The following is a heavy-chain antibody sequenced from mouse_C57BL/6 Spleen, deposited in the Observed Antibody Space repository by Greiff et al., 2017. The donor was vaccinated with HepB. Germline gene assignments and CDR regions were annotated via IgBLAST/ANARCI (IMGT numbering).Heavy chain of an antibody. CDR3: VRGTGYSYYYAMDY. Sequence: DVMLVESGGGLVQPKGSLKLSCAASGFTFNTYAMHWVRQAPGKGLEWVARIRSKSSNYATYYADSVKDRFTISRDDSQSMLYLQMNNLKTEDTAMYYCVRGTGYSYYYAMDYWGQGTSVTVSS. CDR2: IRSKSSNYAT. J-gene: IGHJ4*01. CDR1: GFTFNTYA. D-gene: IGHD2-2*01. V-gene: IGHV10-3*01.